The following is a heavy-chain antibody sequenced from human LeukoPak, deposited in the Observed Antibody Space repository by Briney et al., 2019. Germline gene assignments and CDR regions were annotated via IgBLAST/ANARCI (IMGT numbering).Heavy chain of an antibody. CDR2: IYYTGST. Sequence: SETLSLTCTVSGGSVSRGSYYWSWIRQPPGKGLEWIGYIYYTGSTNYNPSLKSRVTISVDTSKKRFSLKLTSVTAADTAVYYCARDPYGNQYDYWGQGILVTVSS. V-gene: IGHV4-61*01. D-gene: IGHD1-14*01. CDR1: GGSVSRGSYY. CDR3: ARDPYGNQYDY. J-gene: IGHJ4*02.